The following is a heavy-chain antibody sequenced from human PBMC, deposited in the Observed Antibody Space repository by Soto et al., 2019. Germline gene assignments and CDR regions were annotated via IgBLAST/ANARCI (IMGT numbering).Heavy chain of an antibody. CDR1: GGSISSGGYY. J-gene: IGHJ6*02. Sequence: SETLSLTCTVSGGSISSGGYYWSWIRQHPGKGLEWIGYIYYSGSTYYNPSLKSRVTISVDTSKNQFSLKLSSVTAADTAVYYCAREFSPTTTYYYDSSGPGGYYYGMDVWGQGTTLTVSS. CDR2: IYYSGST. V-gene: IGHV4-31*03. D-gene: IGHD3-22*01. CDR3: AREFSPTTTYYYDSSGPGGYYYGMDV.